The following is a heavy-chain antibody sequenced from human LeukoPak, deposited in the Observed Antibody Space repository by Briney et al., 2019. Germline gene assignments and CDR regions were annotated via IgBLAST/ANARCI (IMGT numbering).Heavy chain of an antibody. CDR1: GFTFSSHG. D-gene: IGHD6-19*01. V-gene: IGHV3-30*18. J-gene: IGHJ4*02. Sequence: GGSLRLSCAASGFTFSSHGMHWVRQAPGKGLEWVAVVSYDGSNKYYADSVKGRFTISRDNSNNTLYVQMNSLRAEDTAVYYCAKSRSGWHFDYWGQGILVTVSS. CDR2: VSYDGSNK. CDR3: AKSRSGWHFDY.